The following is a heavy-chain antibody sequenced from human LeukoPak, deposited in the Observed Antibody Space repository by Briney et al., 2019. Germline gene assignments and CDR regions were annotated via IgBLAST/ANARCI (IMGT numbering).Heavy chain of an antibody. Sequence: PSETLSLTCTVSGGSISSYYWTWVRQPAGKGLEWIGRIYISGSANYNPSLQSRVTMSLDTSKNQFSLKLYSVTAADTAVYYCARLHYDFWSGNYYHNWIDPWGRGTLVTVSS. J-gene: IGHJ5*02. V-gene: IGHV4-4*07. CDR3: ARLHYDFWSGNYYHNWIDP. CDR2: IYISGSA. CDR1: GGSISSYY. D-gene: IGHD3-3*01.